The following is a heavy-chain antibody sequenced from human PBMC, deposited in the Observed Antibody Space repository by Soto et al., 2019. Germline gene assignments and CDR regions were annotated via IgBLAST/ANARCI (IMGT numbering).Heavy chain of an antibody. Sequence: PSETLSLTCTVSGVSFRTSDYYWGWIRQPPNKGLEWIGSMHYSGSTFYNPSLKSRVTISVDTSKNQFSLKLTPVTAADTAVYYCARPGYSSSWYWFDPWGQGSLVTVSS. CDR1: GVSFRTSDYY. CDR2: MHYSGST. V-gene: IGHV4-39*01. D-gene: IGHD6-13*01. J-gene: IGHJ5*02. CDR3: ARPGYSSSWYWFDP.